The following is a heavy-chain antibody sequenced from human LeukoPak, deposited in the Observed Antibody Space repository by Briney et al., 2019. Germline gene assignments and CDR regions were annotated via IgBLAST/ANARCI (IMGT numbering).Heavy chain of an antibody. Sequence: ASVKVSCKASGYTFTSYGISWVRQAPGQGREWMGWIGAYNGNTNYAQKLQGRVTMTTDTSTSTAYMELRSLRSDDTAVYYCARDSIVVVPAALLYWGQGTLVTVSS. V-gene: IGHV1-18*01. J-gene: IGHJ4*02. D-gene: IGHD2-2*01. CDR3: ARDSIVVVPAALLY. CDR2: IGAYNGNT. CDR1: GYTFTSYG.